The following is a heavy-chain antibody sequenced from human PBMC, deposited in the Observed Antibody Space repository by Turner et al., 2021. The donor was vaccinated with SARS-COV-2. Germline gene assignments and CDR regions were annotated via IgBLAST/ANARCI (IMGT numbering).Heavy chain of an antibody. CDR2: ISSSSSFI. Sequence: EVQLVESGGGLVKPGGSLRLSCAASGFNFSSYSMNWVRQAPGKGLEWVSSISSSSSFIYYPDSVKGRFTISRDNAKNSLYLQMNSLRAEDTAVYYCARAEEHSREWLVPKIPFDIWGQGTMVTVSS. CDR3: ARAEEHSREWLVPKIPFDI. J-gene: IGHJ3*02. D-gene: IGHD6-19*01. V-gene: IGHV3-21*01. CDR1: GFNFSSYS.